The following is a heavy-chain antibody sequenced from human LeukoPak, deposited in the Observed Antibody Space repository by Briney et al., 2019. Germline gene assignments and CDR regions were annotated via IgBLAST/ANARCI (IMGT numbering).Heavy chain of an antibody. Sequence: GESLRISCKGSGYSFTSYWISWVRQMPGEGLEWMGRIDPSDSYTNYSPSFQGQVTISADKSISTAYLQRSSLKASDTAMYYCARRNYDSSGYYSYYFDYWGQGTLVTVSS. V-gene: IGHV5-10-1*04. CDR2: IDPSDSYT. CDR3: ARRNYDSSGYYSYYFDY. CDR1: GYSFTSYW. J-gene: IGHJ4*02. D-gene: IGHD3-22*01.